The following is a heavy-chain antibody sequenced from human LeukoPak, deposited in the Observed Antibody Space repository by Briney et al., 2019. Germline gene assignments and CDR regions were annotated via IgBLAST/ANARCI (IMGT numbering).Heavy chain of an antibody. V-gene: IGHV3-30*18. CDR1: GFTFGSYG. D-gene: IGHD6-19*01. Sequence: GWSLRLSCAASGFTFGSYGMHWVRQAPGKGLEWVAAISYDGSYKYYADSVKDRFTISRDFSKNTLYLRMSSLRAEDTAVYYCAKTYSSGWWDLDFWGQGTLVSVSS. CDR2: ISYDGSYK. J-gene: IGHJ4*02. CDR3: AKTYSSGWWDLDF.